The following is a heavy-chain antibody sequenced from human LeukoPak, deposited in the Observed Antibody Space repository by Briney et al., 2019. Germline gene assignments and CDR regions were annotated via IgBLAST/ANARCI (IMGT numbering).Heavy chain of an antibody. J-gene: IGHJ4*02. CDR1: GGSISSYY. Sequence: TSETLSLTCTVSGGSISSYYWSWIRQPAGEGLEWIGRLHTSGSTHYNPSLKSRVTMSVDTSKNQFSLKLSSVTAADTAVYYCARDFGYGDYFFDDWGQGTLVTVSS. D-gene: IGHD4-17*01. CDR2: LHTSGST. V-gene: IGHV4-4*07. CDR3: ARDFGYGDYFFDD.